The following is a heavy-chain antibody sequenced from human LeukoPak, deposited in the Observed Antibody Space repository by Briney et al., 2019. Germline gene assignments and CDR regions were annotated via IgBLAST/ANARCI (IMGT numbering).Heavy chain of an antibody. CDR3: ARHGNTFGGVIVKGDAFDI. Sequence: GESLKISCKGSGYSFTSYWIGWVRQMPGKGLEWMGIIYPGDSDTRYSPSFQGQVTISADKSISTAYLQWSSLKASDTAMYYCARHGNTFGGVIVKGDAFDIWGQGTMVTVSS. CDR1: GYSFTSYW. J-gene: IGHJ3*02. V-gene: IGHV5-51*01. D-gene: IGHD3-16*02. CDR2: IYPGDSDT.